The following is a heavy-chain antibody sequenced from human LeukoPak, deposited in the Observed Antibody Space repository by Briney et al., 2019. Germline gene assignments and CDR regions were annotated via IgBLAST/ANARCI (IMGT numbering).Heavy chain of an antibody. CDR1: GFTFSSYA. Sequence: GGSLRLSCAASGFTFSSYAMSWVRQAPGKGLEWVSAISGSGGSTYYADSVKGRFTISRDNSKNTLYLQMNSLRAEDTAVYYCAKARGIVGAEYYFDYWGQGTLVTVSS. V-gene: IGHV3-23*01. CDR3: AKARGIVGAEYYFDY. D-gene: IGHD1-26*01. J-gene: IGHJ4*02. CDR2: ISGSGGST.